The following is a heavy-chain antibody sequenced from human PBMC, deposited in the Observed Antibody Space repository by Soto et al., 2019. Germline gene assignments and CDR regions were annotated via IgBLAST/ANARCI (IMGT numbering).Heavy chain of an antibody. D-gene: IGHD1-1*01. CDR2: ISAHNGNT. CDR3: GRGRYGEY. J-gene: IGHJ4*02. V-gene: IGHV1-18*01. CDR1: GYAFTTYG. Sequence: QVHLVQSGAEVKKPGASVKVSCQGSGYAFTTYGITWVRQAPGQGLEWMGWISAHNGNTNYAQKLQGRVTVTRDTSTSTAYMELRSRRYDDEAVYYCGRGRYGEYWGQGSLVTVSS.